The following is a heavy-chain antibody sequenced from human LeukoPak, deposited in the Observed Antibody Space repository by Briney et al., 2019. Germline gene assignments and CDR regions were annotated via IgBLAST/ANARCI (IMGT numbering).Heavy chain of an antibody. D-gene: IGHD3-9*01. CDR2: ISYDGSNK. CDR3: AREKYFDWLLTTAFDP. V-gene: IGHV3-30*01. CDR1: GFTFSSYA. Sequence: GGSLRLSCAASGFTFSSYAMHWVRQAPGKGLEWVAVISYDGSNKYYADSVKGRFTISRDNSKNTLYLQMNSLRAEDMAVYYCAREKYFDWLLTTAFDPWGQGTLVTVSS. J-gene: IGHJ5*02.